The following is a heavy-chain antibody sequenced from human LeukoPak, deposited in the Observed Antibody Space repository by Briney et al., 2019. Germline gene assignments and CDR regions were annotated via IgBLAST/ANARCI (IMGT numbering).Heavy chain of an antibody. CDR2: ISSSSSYI. D-gene: IGHD3-10*01. J-gene: IGHJ6*03. Sequence: GGSLRLSCAASGFTFSSYGMHWVRQAPGKGLEWVSSISSSSSYIYYADSVKGRFTISRDNAKNSLYLQMNSLRAEDTAVYYCARDNEWFGEFYYYYMDVWGKGTTVTVSS. CDR1: GFTFSSYG. V-gene: IGHV3-21*01. CDR3: ARDNEWFGEFYYYYMDV.